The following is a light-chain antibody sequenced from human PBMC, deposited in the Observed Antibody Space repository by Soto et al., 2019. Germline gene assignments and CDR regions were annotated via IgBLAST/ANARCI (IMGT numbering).Light chain of an antibody. CDR3: QQYDTVRVT. Sequence: DIQMTQSPSPLSASVGDTVTITCRASQTISHYLSWYQQKPGKAPNLLIYDASNLETGVPSRFSGSGSGTDFTFTISSLQPEDIATYYCQQYDTVRVTFGPGTKVDIK. CDR2: DAS. J-gene: IGKJ3*01. CDR1: QTISHY. V-gene: IGKV1-33*01.